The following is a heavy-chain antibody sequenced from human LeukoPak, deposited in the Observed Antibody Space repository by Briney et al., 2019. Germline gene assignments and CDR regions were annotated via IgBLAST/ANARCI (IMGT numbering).Heavy chain of an antibody. J-gene: IGHJ6*03. V-gene: IGHV4-39*07. CDR3: ARIRPSRLYMDV. Sequence: SETLSLTCTVSGGSIRSSSYNWGWIRQPPGKGLEWIGSIYYSGSTYYNPSLKSRVTISVDTSKNQFSLKLSSVTAADTAVYYCARIRPSRLYMDVWGKGTTVTVSS. CDR1: GGSIRSSSYN. CDR2: IYYSGST.